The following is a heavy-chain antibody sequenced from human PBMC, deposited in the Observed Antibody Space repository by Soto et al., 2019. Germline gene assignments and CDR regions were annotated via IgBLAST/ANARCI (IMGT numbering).Heavy chain of an antibody. CDR3: ARGFNPRCRYDFWSGDTYDPSGFYFMDV. J-gene: IGHJ6*03. D-gene: IGHD3-3*01. Sequence: QVQLHQWGAGLLQPSETLSLTCAVSGGSFSGYYWHWIRQPPGKGLEWIGEINHRGSTNYNASLKRRVTISVEASKHQFSLKLNSGTAADTAVYHCARGFNPRCRYDFWSGDTYDPSGFYFMDVWGKGTPVTVSS. CDR1: GGSFSGYY. CDR2: INHRGST. V-gene: IGHV4-34*01.